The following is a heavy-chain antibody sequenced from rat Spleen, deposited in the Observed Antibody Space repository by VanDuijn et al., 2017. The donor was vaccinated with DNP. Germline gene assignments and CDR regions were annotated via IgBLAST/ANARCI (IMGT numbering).Heavy chain of an antibody. CDR3: TTFFAW. CDR1: GFTFSDYY. CDR2: INYDGTTT. Sequence: EVQLVESGGGLVQPGRSLKLSCTASGFTFSDYYMAWVRQAPTKGLEWVTSINYDGTTTYYRDSVKGRFTISRVNAKSSLYLQMGSLRSEDTATYYCTTFFAWWGQGTLVTVSS. J-gene: IGHJ3*01. V-gene: IGHV5-20*01.